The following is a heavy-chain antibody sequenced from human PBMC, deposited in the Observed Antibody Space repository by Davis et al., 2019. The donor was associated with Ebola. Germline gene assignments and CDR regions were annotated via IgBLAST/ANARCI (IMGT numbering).Heavy chain of an antibody. D-gene: IGHD2-15*01. Sequence: PGGSLRLSCAASGFTVSSNHMSWVRPAPGKGLEWGSVIYTVSSTSYADSVKGRFTISRDNSKNSLYLQMNSLRAEDTAVYYCARLSGYCSGGSCYSEDYFDYWGQGTLVTVSS. CDR2: IYTVSST. CDR3: ARLSGYCSGGSCYSEDYFDY. J-gene: IGHJ4*02. CDR1: GFTVSSNH. V-gene: IGHV3-53*01.